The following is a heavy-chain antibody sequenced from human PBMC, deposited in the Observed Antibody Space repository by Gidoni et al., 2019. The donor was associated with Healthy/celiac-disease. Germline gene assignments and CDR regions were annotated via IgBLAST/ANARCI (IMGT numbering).Heavy chain of an antibody. CDR1: GFTFSSYG. CDR3: AKDKKNSYGLPGPFDY. J-gene: IGHJ4*02. Sequence: QVQLVESGGGVVQPGRSLRLSCAASGFTFSSYGMHWVRQAPGKGLEWVAVISYDGSNKYYADSVKGRFTIPRDNSKNTLYLQMNSLRAEDTAVYYCAKDKKNSYGLPGPFDYWGQGTLVTVSS. D-gene: IGHD5-18*01. V-gene: IGHV3-30*18. CDR2: ISYDGSNK.